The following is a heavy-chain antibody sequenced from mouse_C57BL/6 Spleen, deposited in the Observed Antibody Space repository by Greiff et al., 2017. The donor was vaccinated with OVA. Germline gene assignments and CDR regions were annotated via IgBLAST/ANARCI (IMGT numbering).Heavy chain of an antibody. CDR2: IRGGGGT. Sequence: VKLVESGPGLVAPSQSLSITCTVSGFSFTSYGVDWVRQPPGKGLEWLGVIRGGGGTNYNSALMSRLSISKDNSKSKVFLKMNSLQTDDTAMYYCAKQEPGTTGGGFAYWGQGTLVTVSA. V-gene: IGHV2-9*01. J-gene: IGHJ3*01. CDR1: GFSFTSYG. CDR3: AKQEPGTTGGGFAY. D-gene: IGHD1-1*01.